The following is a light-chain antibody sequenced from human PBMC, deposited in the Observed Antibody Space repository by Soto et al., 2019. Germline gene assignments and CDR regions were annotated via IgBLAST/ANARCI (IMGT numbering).Light chain of an antibody. CDR2: GAS. V-gene: IGKV3-20*01. Sequence: EIVLTQSPGTLSLSPGERVTLSCRASQSINNNYLAWYQHKPGQAPRLIVYGASARATGIPDRFSGSGSGTDFTITISRLEPEDFALYYCHQYSSLYTFGQGTKLEIK. CDR3: HQYSSLYT. CDR1: QSINNNY. J-gene: IGKJ2*01.